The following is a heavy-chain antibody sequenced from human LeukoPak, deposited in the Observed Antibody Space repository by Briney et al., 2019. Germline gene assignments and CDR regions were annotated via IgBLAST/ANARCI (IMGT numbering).Heavy chain of an antibody. CDR3: APSSSPQLLNYYYYGMGV. CDR2: INPNTGDT. V-gene: IGHV1-2*02. J-gene: IGHJ6*02. CDR1: GYAFTSFY. Sequence: ASVKVSCKASGYAFTSFYMHWMRQAPEQGLEWVGWINPNTGDTNYAQKFQGRVSLTRDTSISTAFLELNRLTSDDTAVYYCAPSSSPQLLNYYYYGMGVWGQGTPVAVS. D-gene: IGHD6-13*01.